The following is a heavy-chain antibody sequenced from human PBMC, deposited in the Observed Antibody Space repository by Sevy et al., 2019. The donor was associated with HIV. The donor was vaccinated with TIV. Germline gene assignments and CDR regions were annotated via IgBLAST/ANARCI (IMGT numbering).Heavy chain of an antibody. CDR2: ISSSGSTI. CDR3: ARGTQILLWFGELSGRGYFDY. D-gene: IGHD3-10*01. J-gene: IGHJ4*02. V-gene: IGHV3-48*03. Sequence: GGSLRLSCAASGFTFSSYEMNWVRQAPGKGLEWVSYISSSGSTIYYEDSVKGLFTISRDKAKNSVYLQINSLRAEDTAVYYCARGTQILLWFGELSGRGYFDYWGQGTLVTVSS. CDR1: GFTFSSYE.